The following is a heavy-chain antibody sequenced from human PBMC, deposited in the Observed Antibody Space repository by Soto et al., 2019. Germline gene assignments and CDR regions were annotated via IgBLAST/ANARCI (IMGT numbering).Heavy chain of an antibody. Sequence: QVQLVQSGAEVKRPGSSVKVSCKASGDTFSRYTISWVRQAPGQGLEWMGRIIPILGIADYAQNFQGRVTIIADKSTSTAYMELSSLRSEDTAVYYCARDGYGEGGWFDPWGQGTLVTVSS. D-gene: IGHD4-17*01. V-gene: IGHV1-69*08. CDR2: IIPILGIA. CDR3: ARDGYGEGGWFDP. J-gene: IGHJ5*02. CDR1: GDTFSRYT.